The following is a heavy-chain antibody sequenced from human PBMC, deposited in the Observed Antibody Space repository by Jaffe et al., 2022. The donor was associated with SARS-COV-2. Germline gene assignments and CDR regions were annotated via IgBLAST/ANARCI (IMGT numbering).Heavy chain of an antibody. D-gene: IGHD3-22*01. V-gene: IGHV2-5*02. CDR3: AHSRHYYDSSGYYFWWFDP. J-gene: IGHJ5*02. CDR1: GFSLSTSGVG. CDR2: IYWDDDK. Sequence: QITLKESGPTLVKPTQTLTLTCTFSGFSLSTSGVGVGWIRQPPGKALEWLALIYWDDDKRYSPSLKSRLTITKDTSKNQVVLTMTNMDPVDTATYYCAHSRHYYDSSGYYFWWFDPWGQGTLVTVSS.